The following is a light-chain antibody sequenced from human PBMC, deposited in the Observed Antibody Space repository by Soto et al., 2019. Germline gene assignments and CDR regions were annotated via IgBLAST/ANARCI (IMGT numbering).Light chain of an antibody. CDR3: QQYGSSLWT. Sequence: LTQSTGSLSLSPGEGATLSCRTSQRVDNNFVVWYQQKPGQAPRLLIYGASTRATGIPDRFSGSGFGTDFTLTITRLEPEDFAVYYCQQYGSSLWTLGLGTKVDIK. CDR1: QRVDNNF. CDR2: GAS. V-gene: IGKV3-20*01. J-gene: IGKJ1*01.